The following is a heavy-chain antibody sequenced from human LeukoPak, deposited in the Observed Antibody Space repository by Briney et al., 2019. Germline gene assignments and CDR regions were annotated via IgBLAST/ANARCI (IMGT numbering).Heavy chain of an antibody. CDR1: GGSISSYY. CDR3: ARYDSNYYYYMDV. D-gene: IGHD3-3*01. CDR2: IYTSGST. V-gene: IGHV4-4*09. Sequence: SETLSLTCTVSGGSISSYYWSWIRQPLGKGLEWIGYIYTSGSTNYNPSLKSRVTISVDTSKNQFSLKLSSVTAADTAVYYCARYDSNYYYYMDVWGKGTTVTVSS. J-gene: IGHJ6*03.